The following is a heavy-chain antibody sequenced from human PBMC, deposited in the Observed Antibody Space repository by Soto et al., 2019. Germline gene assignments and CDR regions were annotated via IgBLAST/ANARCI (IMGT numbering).Heavy chain of an antibody. D-gene: IGHD2-8*01. Sequence: QLQLQESGPGLVKPSETLSLTCTVSDGSISSGSDYWAWIRQPPGKGLEWIGSISNSGSTYYNPSLKSRVTISLDTSRNQFSLKLSSVTAADTALYYCASHSKGLVPLDVWGKGTAVTVSS. CDR1: DGSISSGSDY. J-gene: IGHJ6*04. CDR2: ISNSGST. V-gene: IGHV4-39*01. CDR3: ASHSKGLVPLDV.